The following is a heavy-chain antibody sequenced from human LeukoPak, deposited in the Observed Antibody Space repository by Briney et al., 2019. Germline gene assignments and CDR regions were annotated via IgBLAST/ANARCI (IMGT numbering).Heavy chain of an antibody. CDR1: GDIVSSNSAT. Sequence: SQTLSLTCAISGDIVSSNSATWDWIRQSPSRGLEWLGRTYYRSKWYNDYAVSVKSRVTINPDTSKNQFSLQLNSVTPEDTAVYYCAREGSDGYLFDYWGQGSLVIVSS. CDR2: TYYRSKWYN. J-gene: IGHJ4*02. CDR3: AREGSDGYLFDY. D-gene: IGHD3-16*01. V-gene: IGHV6-1*01.